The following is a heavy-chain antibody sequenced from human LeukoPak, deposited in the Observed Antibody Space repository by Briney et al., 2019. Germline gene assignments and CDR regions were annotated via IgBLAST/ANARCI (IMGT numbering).Heavy chain of an antibody. J-gene: IGHJ4*02. V-gene: IGHV3-11*01. CDR1: GFTFSDYY. CDR2: IISSGSTI. D-gene: IGHD3-22*01. Sequence: GSLRLSCAASGFTFSDYYMSWIRQAPGEGLGWVAYIISSGSTIYYADSVKGRFTISRDNAQNSLYLQMNSLRAADTAVYYCARDWGVRYDSSGNPANDYWGQGTLVTVSS. CDR3: ARDWGVRYDSSGNPANDY.